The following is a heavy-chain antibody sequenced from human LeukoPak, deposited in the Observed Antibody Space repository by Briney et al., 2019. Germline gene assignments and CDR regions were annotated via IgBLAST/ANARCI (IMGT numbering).Heavy chain of an antibody. CDR1: GFTFSSYA. J-gene: IGHJ4*02. D-gene: IGHD6-19*01. V-gene: IGHV3-23*01. Sequence: GGSLRLSCAASGFTFSSYAMSWARQAPGKGLEWGSAISGSGGSTYYADSVKGRFTISRDNSKNTLYLQMNSLRAEDTAVYYCAKLIAVAGTGYYWGQGTLVTVSS. CDR2: ISGSGGST. CDR3: AKLIAVAGTGYY.